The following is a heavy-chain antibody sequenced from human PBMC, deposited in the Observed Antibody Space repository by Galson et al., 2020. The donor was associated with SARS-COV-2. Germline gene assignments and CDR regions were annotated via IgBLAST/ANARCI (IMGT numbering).Heavy chain of an antibody. CDR1: GYTFTDYY. CDR2: INPKSGGT. CDR3: ARLRYYDVLTGYIVDV. D-gene: IGHD3-9*01. J-gene: IGHJ6*02. V-gene: IGHV1-2*02. Sequence: ASVKVSCKASGYTFTDYYIHWVRQVHGQGLEWMGWINPKSGGTNYAQKFEGRVTMTRDTSITTAYMELSRLRADDTAVYYCARLRYYDVLTGYIVDVWGQGTMVTVSS.